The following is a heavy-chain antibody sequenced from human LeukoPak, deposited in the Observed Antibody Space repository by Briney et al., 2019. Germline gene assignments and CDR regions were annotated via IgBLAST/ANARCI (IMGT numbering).Heavy chain of an antibody. D-gene: IGHD3-22*01. Sequence: TPSETLSLTCTVSGGSISSGSYYWSWIRQPAGKGLEWIGRIYTSGSTNYNPSLKSRVTISVDTSKNQFSLKLSSVTAADTAVYHCARLPPYYYDSSGYPRAFDIWGQGTMVTVSS. J-gene: IGHJ3*02. V-gene: IGHV4-61*02. CDR3: ARLPPYYYDSSGYPRAFDI. CDR1: GGSISSGSYY. CDR2: IYTSGST.